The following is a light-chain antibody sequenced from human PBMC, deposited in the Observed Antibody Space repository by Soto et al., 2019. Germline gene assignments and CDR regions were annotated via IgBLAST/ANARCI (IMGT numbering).Light chain of an antibody. V-gene: IGKV1-27*01. Sequence: DIQMTQSPSSLSASVGDRVTITCRASQGISSYLAWYQQRPGKVPKVLIYAASTLHSGVPSRFSGSGSVRDFTLTISNVQPEYVATYYCQNYYNAPATCGQGTKVDVK. CDR3: QNYYNAPAT. J-gene: IGKJ1*01. CDR2: AAS. CDR1: QGISSY.